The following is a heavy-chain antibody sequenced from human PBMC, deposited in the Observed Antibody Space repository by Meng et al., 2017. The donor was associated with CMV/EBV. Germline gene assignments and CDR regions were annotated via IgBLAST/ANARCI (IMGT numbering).Heavy chain of an antibody. CDR2: IIPIFGTA. D-gene: IGHD5-24*01. V-gene: IGHV1-69*05. CDR3: ARDRDGYNLYHFDY. Sequence: NASGGPFSSYAISCVRQAPGQGLEWMGGIIPIFGTANYAQKFQGRVTITTDESTSTAYMELSSLRSEDTAVYYCARDRDGYNLYHFDYWGQGTLVTVSS. CDR1: GGPFSSYA. J-gene: IGHJ4*02.